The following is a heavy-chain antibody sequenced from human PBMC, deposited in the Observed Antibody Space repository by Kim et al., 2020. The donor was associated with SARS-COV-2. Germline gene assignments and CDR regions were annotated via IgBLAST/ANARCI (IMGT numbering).Heavy chain of an antibody. J-gene: IGHJ3*02. Sequence: GGSLRLSCAASGFTFSSYSMNWVRQAPGKGLEWVSSISSSSSYIYYADSVKGRFTISRDNAKNSLYLQMNSLRAEDTAVYYCARDRETYYYGSGSYGAFDIWGQGTMVTVSS. CDR1: GFTFSSYS. CDR3: ARDRETYYYGSGSYGAFDI. D-gene: IGHD3-10*01. CDR2: ISSSSSYI. V-gene: IGHV3-21*01.